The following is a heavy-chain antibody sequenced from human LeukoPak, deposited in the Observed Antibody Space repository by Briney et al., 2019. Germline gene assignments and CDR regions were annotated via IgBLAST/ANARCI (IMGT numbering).Heavy chain of an antibody. CDR1: GYTFTGYY. J-gene: IGHJ4*02. CDR3: ARDRRDWFVFEY. D-gene: IGHD3-10*01. V-gene: IGHV1-2*02. Sequence: ASVKVSCKASGYTFTGYYMHWVRQAPGQGLEWMGWINPNSGGTNHAQKFQGRVTMTRDTSISTAYMELSRLRSDDTAVYYCARDRRDWFVFEYWGQGTLVTVSS. CDR2: INPNSGGT.